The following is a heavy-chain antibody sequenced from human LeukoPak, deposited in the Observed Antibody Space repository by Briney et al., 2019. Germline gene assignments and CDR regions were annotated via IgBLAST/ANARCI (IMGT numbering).Heavy chain of an antibody. D-gene: IGHD1-26*01. J-gene: IGHJ4*02. CDR2: ITGSGGST. Sequence: GGSLRLSCAASGFTFSSYAMSWVRQAPGKGLEWVSAITGSGGSTYYADSVKGRFTISRDNSKNTLYLQMNSLRAEDTAVYYCAKGQRSSGRVCDYWGQGTQVTVSS. CDR3: AKGQRSSGRVCDY. V-gene: IGHV3-23*01. CDR1: GFTFSSYA.